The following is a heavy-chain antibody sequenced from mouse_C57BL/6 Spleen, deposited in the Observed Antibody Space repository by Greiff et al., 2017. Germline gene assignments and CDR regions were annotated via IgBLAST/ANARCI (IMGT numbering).Heavy chain of an antibody. V-gene: IGHV1-15*01. Sequence: QVQLKESGAELVRPGASVTLSCKASGYTFTDYEMHWVKQTPVHGLELIGAIDPETGGTAYNQKFKGKAILTADKSSSTAYMELRSLTSEDAAVYYCTGRWSTMGAMGYWGQGTSVTVSS. CDR3: TGRWSTMGAMGY. CDR2: IDPETGGT. J-gene: IGHJ4*01. D-gene: IGHD1-1*02. CDR1: GYTFTDYE.